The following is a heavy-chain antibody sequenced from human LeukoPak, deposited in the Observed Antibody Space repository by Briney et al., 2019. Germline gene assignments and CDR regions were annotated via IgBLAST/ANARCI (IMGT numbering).Heavy chain of an antibody. V-gene: IGHV1-46*01. D-gene: IGHD3-22*01. CDR2: INPSGGST. Sequence: ASVKVSCKASGYTFTSYYMHWVRQAPGQGLEWMGIINPSGGSTSYAQKFQGRVTMTRDTSTSTVYMELSSLRSEDTAVYYCAKTYYCDSSGNSYYYGMDVWGQGTTVTVSS. CDR3: AKTYYCDSSGNSYYYGMDV. CDR1: GYTFTSYY. J-gene: IGHJ6*02.